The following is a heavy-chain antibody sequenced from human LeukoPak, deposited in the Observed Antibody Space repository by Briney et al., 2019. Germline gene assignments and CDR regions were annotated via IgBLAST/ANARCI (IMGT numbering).Heavy chain of an antibody. D-gene: IGHD2-8*01. CDR2: INHSGST. V-gene: IGHV4-34*01. CDR3: ARSGIEDIVLMVYAHFDY. Sequence: SETLSLTCAVYGGSFSGYYWSWIRQPPGKGLDWIGEINHSGSTNYNPSLKSRVTISVDTSKNQFSLKLSSVTAADTAVYYCARSGIEDIVLMVYAHFDYWGQGTLVTVSS. CDR1: GGSFSGYY. J-gene: IGHJ4*02.